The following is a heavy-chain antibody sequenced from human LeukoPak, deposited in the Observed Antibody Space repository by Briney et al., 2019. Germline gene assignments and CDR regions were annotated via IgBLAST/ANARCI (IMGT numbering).Heavy chain of an antibody. D-gene: IGHD1-26*01. Sequence: GGSLRLSCAASGFTFSSYSMNWVRQAPGKGLEWVSGISGSGAYYAYSVKGRFTISRDNSKNTLYLQMNSLRAEDTAVYYCARAGSIRFDYWGQGTLVTVSS. J-gene: IGHJ4*02. V-gene: IGHV3-23*01. CDR1: GFTFSSYS. CDR2: ISGSGA. CDR3: ARAGSIRFDY.